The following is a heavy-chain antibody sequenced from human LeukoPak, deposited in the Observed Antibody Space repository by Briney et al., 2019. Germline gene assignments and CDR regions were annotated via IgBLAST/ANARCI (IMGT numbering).Heavy chain of an antibody. J-gene: IGHJ4*02. Sequence: PSETLSLTRTVSGGSISSYYWSWIRQPPGKGLEWIGYIYYSGSTSYNPSLKSRVTMSVDTSKNQVSLKLSSLTAADTAVYYCARGSGWYLYWGQGTLVTVSS. CDR3: ARGSGWYLY. D-gene: IGHD6-19*01. CDR2: IYYSGST. V-gene: IGHV4-59*01. CDR1: GGSISSYY.